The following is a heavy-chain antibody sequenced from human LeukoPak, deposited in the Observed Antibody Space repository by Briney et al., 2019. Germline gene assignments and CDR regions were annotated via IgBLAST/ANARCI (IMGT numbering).Heavy chain of an antibody. J-gene: IGHJ4*02. D-gene: IGHD3-10*01. CDR2: ISERGGST. Sequence: AGGSLRLSCVVSGISLSNNGMTWVRQAPGKGLEWVSYISERGGSTTYADSVKGRFTISRDTSLNTLYLRMNNLRAEDTAVYFCAKRGVVIRGILVIGYHQEAYHYDFWGQGVLDTVSS. CDR3: AKRGVVIRGILVIGYHQEAYHYDF. V-gene: IGHV3-23*01. CDR1: GISLSNNG.